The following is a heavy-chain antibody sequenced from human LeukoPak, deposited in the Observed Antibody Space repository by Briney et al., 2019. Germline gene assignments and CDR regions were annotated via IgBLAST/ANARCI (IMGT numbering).Heavy chain of an antibody. CDR3: AGTYCSSTSCYTDY. J-gene: IGHJ4*02. D-gene: IGHD2-2*01. V-gene: IGHV4-38-2*01. CDR2: IYHSGST. CDR1: GYSISSGYY. Sequence: SETLSLTCAVSGYSISSGYYWGWIRQPPGKGLEWIGSIYHSGSTYYNPSLKSRVTISVDTSKNQFSLKLSFVTAADTAVYYCAGTYCSSTSCYTDYWGQGTLVTVSS.